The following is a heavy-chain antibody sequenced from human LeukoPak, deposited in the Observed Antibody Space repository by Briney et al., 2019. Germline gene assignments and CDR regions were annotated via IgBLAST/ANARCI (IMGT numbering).Heavy chain of an antibody. J-gene: IGHJ4*02. CDR2: ISYDGSDK. CDR1: GFTFSTYS. D-gene: IGHD3-10*01. Sequence: GRSLRLSCAASGFTFSTYSMHWVRQAPGKGLEWVTVISYDGSDKYYADSVKGRFTISRDNSENTLYLQMNTLRAEDTALYYCARDAGYGSGIYLDYWGQGTLVNVSS. CDR3: ARDAGYGSGIYLDY. V-gene: IGHV3-30*01.